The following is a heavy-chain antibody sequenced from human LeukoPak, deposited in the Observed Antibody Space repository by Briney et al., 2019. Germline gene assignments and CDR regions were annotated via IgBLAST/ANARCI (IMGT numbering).Heavy chain of an antibody. J-gene: IGHJ4*02. D-gene: IGHD3-22*01. CDR3: ARADSSSWFDY. Sequence: GGSLRLSCATSGFDFSSYSMNWVRQAPGKGLEWVSSISNSRGNIFYADSVMGRFTISRDNAKNSLYLQMNSLRAEDTAVYYCARADSSSWFDYWGQGALVTVSS. V-gene: IGHV3-21*01. CDR2: ISNSRGNI. CDR1: GFDFSSYS.